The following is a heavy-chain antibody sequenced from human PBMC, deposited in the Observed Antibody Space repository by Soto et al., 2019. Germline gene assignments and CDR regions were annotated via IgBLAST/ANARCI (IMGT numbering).Heavy chain of an antibody. CDR1: GGSISSSNW. V-gene: IGHV4-4*02. CDR2: IYHSGNT. CDR3: ARRWGEGRVDY. Sequence: QVQLQESGPGLVKPSGTLSLTCAGSGGSISSSNWWSWVRQPPGKGLEWIGEIYHSGNTNYNPSLKSRVTMAVDKSRNQLSLKLSSVTAADTAVYYCARRWGEGRVDYWGQGTLVTVSS. D-gene: IGHD3-10*01. J-gene: IGHJ4*02.